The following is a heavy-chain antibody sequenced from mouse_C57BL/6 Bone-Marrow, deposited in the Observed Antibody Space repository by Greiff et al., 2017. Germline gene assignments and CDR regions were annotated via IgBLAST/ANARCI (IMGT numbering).Heavy chain of an antibody. CDR2: IDPSDSET. Sequence: QVQLKQPGAELVRPGSSVKLSCKASGYTFTSYWMHWVKQRPIQGLEWIGNIDPSDSETYYNQKFKDKATLTVDKSPSTPFMHLRRLTSSDSAVYDGERTGFYGWLDYWGQGTLVTVSA. CDR3: ERTGFYGWLDY. D-gene: IGHD1-1*01. CDR1: GYTFTSYW. V-gene: IGHV1-52*01. J-gene: IGHJ3*01.